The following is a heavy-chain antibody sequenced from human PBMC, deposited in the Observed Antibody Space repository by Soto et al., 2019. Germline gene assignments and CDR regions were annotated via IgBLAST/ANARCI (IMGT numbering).Heavy chain of an antibody. J-gene: IGHJ6*02. CDR2: IIPIFNMA. D-gene: IGHD1-1*01. Sequence: QVQLVQSGAEVKKPGSSVKVSCKASGGTFSSFAISWVRQAPGQGLEWMGGIIPIFNMANYAQKFQGKVTITADESTSTAFMEMSSLRSEDTAVFYCARSIGPRYLLVYNYRYGMDVWGQGTTVTVSS. CDR3: ARSIGPRYLLVYNYRYGMDV. CDR1: GGTFSSFA. V-gene: IGHV1-69*12.